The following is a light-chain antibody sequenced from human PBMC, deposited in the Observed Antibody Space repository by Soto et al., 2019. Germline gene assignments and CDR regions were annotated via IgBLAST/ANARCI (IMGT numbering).Light chain of an antibody. CDR2: DNN. CDR1: SSNIGNNY. V-gene: IGLV1-51*01. Sequence: QSVLTQPPSVSAAPGQKVTISCSGSSSNIGNNYVSWYQQLPGTAPKLLIYDNNKRPSGIPDRFSGSKSGTSATLGITGLQTGDEADYYCGTWDNSLSGVVFGGRTKLTVL. CDR3: GTWDNSLSGVV. J-gene: IGLJ2*01.